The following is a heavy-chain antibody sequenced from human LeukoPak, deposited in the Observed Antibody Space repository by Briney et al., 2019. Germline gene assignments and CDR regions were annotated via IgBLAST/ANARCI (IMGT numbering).Heavy chain of an antibody. CDR3: TREGYGGNSGTL. D-gene: IGHD4-23*01. Sequence: SETPSLTCAVYGGSFSGYYWSWIRQPPGRGLEWIGTVYYSGSTYYNPSLKSRVTISVDMSKNQFSLKLSSVTAADTAVYYCTREGYGGNSGTLWGQGTMVTVSS. V-gene: IGHV4-34*01. CDR2: VYYSGST. CDR1: GGSFSGYY. J-gene: IGHJ3*01.